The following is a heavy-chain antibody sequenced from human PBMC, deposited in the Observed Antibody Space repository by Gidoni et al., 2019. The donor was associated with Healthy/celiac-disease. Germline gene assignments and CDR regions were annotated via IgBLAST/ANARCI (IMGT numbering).Heavy chain of an antibody. Sequence: QVQLQQWGAGLLTPSETLSLTCAVYGGSFSGYYWSWIRQPPGKGLEWIGEINHSGSTNYNPSLKSRVTISVDTSKNQFSLKLSSVTAADTAVYYCARPAPGHFDYWGQGTLVTVSS. CDR3: ARPAPGHFDY. CDR2: INHSGST. CDR1: GGSFSGYY. J-gene: IGHJ4*02. V-gene: IGHV4-34*01.